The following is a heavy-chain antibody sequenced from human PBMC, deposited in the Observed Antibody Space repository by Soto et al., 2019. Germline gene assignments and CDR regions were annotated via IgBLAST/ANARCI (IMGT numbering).Heavy chain of an antibody. CDR1: GFTFSSYS. V-gene: IGHV3-48*01. CDR3: ARDKGRSPLDY. D-gene: IGHD2-15*01. Sequence: EAQLVESGGGLVQPGGSLRLSCAASGFTFSSYSMNWVRQAPGKGLEWVSYISSSSRTIYYTDSVKGRFTISRDNAKNSLYLQMNSLRAEDTAVYYCARDKGRSPLDYWGQGTLVTVSS. CDR2: ISSSSRTI. J-gene: IGHJ4*02.